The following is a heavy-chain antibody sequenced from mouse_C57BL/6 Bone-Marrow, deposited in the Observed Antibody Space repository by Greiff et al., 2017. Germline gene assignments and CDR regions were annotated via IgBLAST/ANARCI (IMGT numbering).Heavy chain of an antibody. J-gene: IGHJ4*01. D-gene: IGHD2-1*01. V-gene: IGHV1-62-2*01. CDR2: FYPGSGSI. CDR3: ARHEVIYYGNKGAMDY. Sequence: QVQLKQSGAELVKPGASVKLSCKASGYTFTEYTIHWVKQRSGQGLEWIGWFYPGSGSITYNEKFKDKATLTADKSSSTVYMELSRLTSEDSAVYFCARHEVIYYGNKGAMDYWGQGTSVTVSS. CDR1: GYTFTEYT.